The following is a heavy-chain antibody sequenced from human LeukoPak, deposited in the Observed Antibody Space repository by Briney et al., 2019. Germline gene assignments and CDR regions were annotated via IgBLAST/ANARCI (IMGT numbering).Heavy chain of an antibody. D-gene: IGHD6-13*01. V-gene: IGHV4-4*07. J-gene: IGHJ3*02. CDR1: GGSISSYY. CDR3: ARDPSSWNDAFDI. Sequence: SVTLSLTCTDSGGSISSYYWSWMRQDAGKGMEWIGRIYTSRSTNYNPSLKSPVTMSVDTSKNQFSLKLSPVPAADTAVYYCARDPSSWNDAFDIWGQGTMVTVSS. CDR2: IYTSRST.